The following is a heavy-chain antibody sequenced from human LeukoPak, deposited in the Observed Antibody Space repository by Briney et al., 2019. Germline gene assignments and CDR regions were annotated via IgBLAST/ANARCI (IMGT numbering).Heavy chain of an antibody. CDR2: ISSSSSYI. Sequence: GGSLRLSCAASGFTFSSYAMTWVRQAPGKWLEWVSSISSSSSYIYYADSVKGRFTISRDNAKKSLYLQMNSLRAEDTAVYYCARSPGSTWSFDYWGQGTLVTVSS. V-gene: IGHV3-21*01. J-gene: IGHJ4*02. D-gene: IGHD6-13*01. CDR3: ARSPGSTWSFDY. CDR1: GFTFSSYA.